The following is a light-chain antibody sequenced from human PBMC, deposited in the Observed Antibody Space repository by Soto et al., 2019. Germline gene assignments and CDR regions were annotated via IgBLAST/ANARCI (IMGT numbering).Light chain of an antibody. J-gene: IGKJ2*01. Sequence: DIQMTQSPSSLSAPVGDRVTITCRASQTIVRFLNWYQQRPGKSPKLLIYAASSLQTGVPSRFSGSGSETDFTLTISSLQPEDFATYFCQQSYSTPYTFGQGTRLEIK. CDR3: QQSYSTPYT. CDR1: QTIVRF. V-gene: IGKV1-39*01. CDR2: AAS.